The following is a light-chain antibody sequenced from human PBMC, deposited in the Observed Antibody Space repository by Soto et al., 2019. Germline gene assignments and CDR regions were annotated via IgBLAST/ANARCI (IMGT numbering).Light chain of an antibody. CDR2: AAS. CDR3: QQSYSTPYT. J-gene: IGKJ2*01. Sequence: DIQMTQSPSSLSASVGDRVTITCRASQSISSNLNWYQQKPGKAPKLLIYAASSLQSGVPSRFSGRGSETDFTLTISSLQPEDFATYHCQQSYSTPYTFGQGTKLEIK. CDR1: QSISSN. V-gene: IGKV1-39*01.